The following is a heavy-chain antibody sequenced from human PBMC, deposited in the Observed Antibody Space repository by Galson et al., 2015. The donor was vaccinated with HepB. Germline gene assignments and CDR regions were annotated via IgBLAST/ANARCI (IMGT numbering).Heavy chain of an antibody. D-gene: IGHD5-18*01. J-gene: IGHJ3*02. Sequence: SVKVSCKASGYTFTSYAMHWVRQAPGQRLEWMGWINAGNGNTKYSQKFQGRVTITRDTSASTAYMELSSLRSEDTAVYYCARVHSYGYFSAFDIWGQGTMVTVSS. CDR1: GYTFTSYA. V-gene: IGHV1-3*01. CDR3: ARVHSYGYFSAFDI. CDR2: INAGNGNT.